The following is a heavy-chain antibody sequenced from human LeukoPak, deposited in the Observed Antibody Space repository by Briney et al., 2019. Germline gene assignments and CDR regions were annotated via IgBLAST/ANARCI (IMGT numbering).Heavy chain of an antibody. D-gene: IGHD3-16*01. V-gene: IGHV4-59*12. CDR1: GGSISSYF. J-gene: IGHJ4*02. CDR3: AKTHPLYGGGSFLF. Sequence: SETLSLTCSVSGGSISSYFWSWIRQPPGKELEWIGYIYVTGMTNYNPSLKSRATISMDTSKNQFSLKLTSQTAGRTPVYYCAKTHPLYGGGSFLFWGQGLLVTVSS. CDR2: IYVTGMT.